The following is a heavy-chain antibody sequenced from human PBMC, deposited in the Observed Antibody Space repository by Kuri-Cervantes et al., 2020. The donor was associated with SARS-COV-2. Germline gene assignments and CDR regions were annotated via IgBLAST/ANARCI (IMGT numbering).Heavy chain of an antibody. CDR2: IYYSGST. V-gene: IGHV4-39*01. CDR3: ARLPTYYDFWSGYPAFDYYNYGMDV. Sequence: ESLKISCTVSGGSISSSSYYWGWIRQPPGKGLEWIGSIYYSGSTYYNPSLKSRVTISVDTSKNQFSLKLSSVTAADTAVYYCARLPTYYDFWSGYPAFDYYNYGMDVWGQGTTVTVSS. CDR1: GGSISSSSYY. D-gene: IGHD3-3*01. J-gene: IGHJ6*02.